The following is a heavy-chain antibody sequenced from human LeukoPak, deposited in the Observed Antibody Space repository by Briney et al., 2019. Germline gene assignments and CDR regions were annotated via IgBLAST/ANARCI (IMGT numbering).Heavy chain of an antibody. CDR1: GFTFIDYY. CDR2: ISNRSGYT. CDR3: ARGLERAAGTFDY. J-gene: IGHJ4*02. D-gene: IGHD6-13*01. Sequence: GGSLRLSCTASGFTFIDYYWSWIRPAPAKGREWVSYISNRSGYTNYADSVKGRFTISRDNAKKSMYLQMISLRAEDTAVYYCARGLERAAGTFDYWGQGTLVTVSS. V-gene: IGHV3-11*05.